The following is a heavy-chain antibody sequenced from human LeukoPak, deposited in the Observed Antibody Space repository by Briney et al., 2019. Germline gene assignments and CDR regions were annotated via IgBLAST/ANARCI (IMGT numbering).Heavy chain of an antibody. Sequence: AGGSLRLSCAASGFTFSSYAMTWVRQAPGKGLEWVSSLSGNGGSTYYADSVKGRFTISRDNSRNTLYLQMNSLRVEDTAVYYCVKVIVTTSEKGGAFHVWGQGTMVTVSS. CDR2: LSGNGGST. CDR1: GFTFSSYA. CDR3: VKVIVTTSEKGGAFHV. V-gene: IGHV3-23*01. D-gene: IGHD5-12*01. J-gene: IGHJ3*01.